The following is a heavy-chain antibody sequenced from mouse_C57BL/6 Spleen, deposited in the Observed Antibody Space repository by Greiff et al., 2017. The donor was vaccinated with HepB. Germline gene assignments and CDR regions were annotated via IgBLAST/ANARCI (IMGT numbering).Heavy chain of an antibody. D-gene: IGHD1-1*01. J-gene: IGHJ2*01. CDR1: GYAFSSYW. V-gene: IGHV1-80*01. Sequence: QVQLKQSGAELVKPGASVKISCKASGYAFSSYWMNWVKQRPGKGLEWIGQIYPGDGDTNYNGKFKGKATLTADKSSSTAYMQLSSLTSEDSAVYFCARWHYGSSYDYFDYWGQGTTLTVSS. CDR3: ARWHYGSSYDYFDY. CDR2: IYPGDGDT.